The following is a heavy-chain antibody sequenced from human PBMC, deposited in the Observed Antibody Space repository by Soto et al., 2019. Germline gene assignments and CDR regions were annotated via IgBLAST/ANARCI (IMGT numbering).Heavy chain of an antibody. CDR2: ISGSGGHT. J-gene: IGHJ5*02. Sequence: XGSLRLSFTGSGFSFFSYSMSWVRQAPGKGLEWVSTISGSGGHTYYADSVKGRFVVSRDNDKNTVYLHMSSLTGEDTAVYFCAKIEMGWFAHWGQGTQVTVSS. CDR1: GFSFFSYS. V-gene: IGHV3-23*01. CDR3: AKIEMGWFAH. D-gene: IGHD1-26*01.